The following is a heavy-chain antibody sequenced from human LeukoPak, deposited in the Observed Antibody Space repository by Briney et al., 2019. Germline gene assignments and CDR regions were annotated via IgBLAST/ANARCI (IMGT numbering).Heavy chain of an antibody. CDR2: ISYDGGNK. CDR3: AKVLEVRGARRPKDY. CDR1: GFAFRSYA. V-gene: IGHV3-30*18. D-gene: IGHD3-10*01. J-gene: IGHJ4*02. Sequence: GGSLRLSCAASGFAFRSYAMSWVRQTPVKGLEWVALISYDGGNKFYADSVRDRFTISRDNSKNTLFLQMNSLRIEDTAVYYCAKVLEVRGARRPKDYWGQGTLVIVSS.